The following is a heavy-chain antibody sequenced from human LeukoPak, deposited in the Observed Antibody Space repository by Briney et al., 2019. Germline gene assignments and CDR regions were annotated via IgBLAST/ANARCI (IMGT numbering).Heavy chain of an antibody. Sequence: SETLSLTCTVSGGSISSSSYYWGWIRQPPGKGLEWIGSIYYSGSTYYNPSLKSRVTISVDTSKNQFSLKLSSVTAADTAVYYCARLRFAALRYSSSWGTIYYFDYWGQGTLVTVSS. J-gene: IGHJ4*02. V-gene: IGHV4-39*01. CDR3: ARLRFAALRYSSSWGTIYYFDY. CDR1: GGSISSSSYY. D-gene: IGHD6-13*01. CDR2: IYYSGST.